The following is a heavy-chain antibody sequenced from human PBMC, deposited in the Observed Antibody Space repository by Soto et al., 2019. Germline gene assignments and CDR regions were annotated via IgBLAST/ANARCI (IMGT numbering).Heavy chain of an antibody. CDR3: ARVNYYYDSSGYYLYFDY. Sequence: SETLSLTCTVSGGSISSGDYYWSWIRQPPGKGLEWIGYIYYSGSTYYNPSLKSRITISVDTSKNQFSLKLSSVTAADTAVYYCARVNYYYDSSGYYLYFDYWGQGTLVTVSS. CDR2: IYYSGST. V-gene: IGHV4-30-4*01. D-gene: IGHD3-22*01. J-gene: IGHJ4*02. CDR1: GGSISSGDYY.